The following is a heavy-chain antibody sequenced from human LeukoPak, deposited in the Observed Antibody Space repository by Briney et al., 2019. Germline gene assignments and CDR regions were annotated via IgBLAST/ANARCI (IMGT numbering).Heavy chain of an antibody. CDR3: AKDGSGWYFDY. J-gene: IGHJ4*02. V-gene: IGHV3-9*01. CDR1: GFTFDDYA. CDR2: ISWNSGSI. Sequence: PGGSLRLSCAASGFTFDDYAMHWVRQAPGKGLEWVSGISWNSGSIGYADSVKGRFTISRDNAKNSLYLQMNSLRAEDTALYYCAKDGSGWYFDYWGQGTLVTVSS. D-gene: IGHD6-19*01.